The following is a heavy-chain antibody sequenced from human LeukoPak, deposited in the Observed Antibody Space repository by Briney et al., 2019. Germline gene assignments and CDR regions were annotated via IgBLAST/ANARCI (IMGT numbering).Heavy chain of an antibody. CDR2: IYYSGST. D-gene: IGHD3-10*01. CDR1: GGSISSYY. Sequence: SETLSLTCTVSGGSISSYYWSWIRQPPGKGLEWIGYIYYSGSTNYNPSLKSRVTISVDTSKNQFSLKLSSVTAADTAVYYCAGDEYYYGSGSYYPHMDVWGKGTTVTVSS. V-gene: IGHV4-59*01. J-gene: IGHJ6*03. CDR3: AGDEYYYGSGSYYPHMDV.